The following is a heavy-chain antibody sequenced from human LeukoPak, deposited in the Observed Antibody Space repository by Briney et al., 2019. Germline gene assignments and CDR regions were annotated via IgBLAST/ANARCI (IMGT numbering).Heavy chain of an antibody. CDR2: IYGGTYT. V-gene: IGHV3-66*01. Sequence: GGSLRLSCAVSGFTVSSNYMTWVRQAPGKGLEWVSHIYGGTYTYYSDSVRGRFTIARDNSKNTLYLQMNSLRAEDTAVYYCAKDLPYDTVNYWGQGTLVTVSS. J-gene: IGHJ4*02. D-gene: IGHD3-22*01. CDR3: AKDLPYDTVNY. CDR1: GFTVSSNY.